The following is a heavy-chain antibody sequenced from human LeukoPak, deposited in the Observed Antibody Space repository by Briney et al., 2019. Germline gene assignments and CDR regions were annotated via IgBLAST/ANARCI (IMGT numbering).Heavy chain of an antibody. D-gene: IGHD1/OR15-1a*01. CDR3: ARWAGGTGDFDY. J-gene: IGHJ4*02. CDR2: IYTSGST. Sequence: SETLSLTCTVSGGSISSGSYYWSWIRQPAGKGLEWIGRIYTSGSTNYNPSLKSRVTITVDTSKNQFSLKLSSGTAADTAVYYCARWAGGTGDFDYWGQGTLVTVSS. CDR1: GGSISSGSYY. V-gene: IGHV4-61*02.